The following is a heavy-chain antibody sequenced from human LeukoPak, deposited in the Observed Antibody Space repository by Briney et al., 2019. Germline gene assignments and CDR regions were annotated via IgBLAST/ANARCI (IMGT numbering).Heavy chain of an antibody. Sequence: SETLSLTCAVYGGSSSGYYWTWIRQPPGKGLEWIGEIIHSGRTNYSPSLQSRITLTVDTFKNHFSLKLTSVTAADTAVYYCARGTVLTGYASFDYWGQGALVTVSS. CDR2: IIHSGRT. V-gene: IGHV4-34*01. D-gene: IGHD3-16*01. J-gene: IGHJ4*02. CDR1: GGSSSGYY. CDR3: ARGTVLTGYASFDY.